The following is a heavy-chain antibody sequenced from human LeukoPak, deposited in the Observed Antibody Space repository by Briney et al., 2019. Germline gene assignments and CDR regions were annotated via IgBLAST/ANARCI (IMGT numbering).Heavy chain of an antibody. CDR2: ISGSGGST. Sequence: GGSLRLSCAASGFTFSSYAMSWVRQAPGKGLEWVSAISGSGGSTYYADSVKGRFTISRDNSKNTLYLQMNSLRAEDTAVYYCATPSRIAVAAGVRNYFDYWGQGTPVTVSS. CDR1: GFTFSSYA. CDR3: ATPSRIAVAAGVRNYFDY. V-gene: IGHV3-23*01. J-gene: IGHJ4*02. D-gene: IGHD6-19*01.